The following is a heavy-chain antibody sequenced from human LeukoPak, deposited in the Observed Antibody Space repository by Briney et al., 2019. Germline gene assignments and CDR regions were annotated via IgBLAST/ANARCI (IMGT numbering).Heavy chain of an antibody. CDR1: GYTFTSYY. J-gene: IGHJ6*03. Sequence: ASVKVSCKASGYTFTSYYMHWVRQAPGQGLEWMGIINPSGGSTSYAQKFQGRVTITRDTSTSTVYMELSSLRSEDTAVYYCARVSGFGSGSYYNRIYMDVWGKGTTVTVSS. CDR2: INPSGGST. V-gene: IGHV1-46*01. CDR3: ARVSGFGSGSYYNRIYMDV. D-gene: IGHD3-10*01.